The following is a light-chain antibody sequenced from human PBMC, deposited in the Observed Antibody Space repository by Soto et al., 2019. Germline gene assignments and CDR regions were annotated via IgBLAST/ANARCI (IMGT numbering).Light chain of an antibody. CDR2: HNS. CDR1: SSNIGAGYD. V-gene: IGLV1-40*01. CDR3: QSYDSGLSAFYV. J-gene: IGLJ1*01. Sequence: QSVLTQPPSVSGAPGQRVTISCTGSSSNIGAGYDVHWYQQLPGTAPKLLIYHNSDRPSGVPDRFSGSKSGTSASLAITGLQAEDEADHYCQSYDSGLSAFYVFGTGTKVTVL.